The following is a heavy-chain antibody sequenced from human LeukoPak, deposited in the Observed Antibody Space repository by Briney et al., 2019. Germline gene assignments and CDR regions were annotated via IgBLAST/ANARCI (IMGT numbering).Heavy chain of an antibody. CDR3: ARGSSGVVSYYYGMDV. CDR2: INNSGST. V-gene: IGHV4-34*01. J-gene: IGHJ6*02. D-gene: IGHD3-3*01. Sequence: SETLSLTCAVYGGSFSGYYWSWIRQPPGKGLEWIGEINNSGSTNYNPSLKSRVTISVDTSKNQFSLKLSSVTAADTAVYYCARGSSGVVSYYYGMDVWGQGTTVTVSS. CDR1: GGSFSGYY.